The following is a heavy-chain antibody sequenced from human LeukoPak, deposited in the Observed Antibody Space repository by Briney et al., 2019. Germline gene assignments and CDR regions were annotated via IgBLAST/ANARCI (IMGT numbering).Heavy chain of an antibody. CDR3: ARVRGYSSSWYPPYNWFDP. D-gene: IGHD6-13*01. J-gene: IGHJ5*02. CDR1: GYTFTGYY. V-gene: IGHV1-2*02. Sequence: ASVKDSCKSSGYTFTGYYMHWVRQPPGQGVEWMGWINPNSGGTNYAQKFQGRVTMTRDTSISTAYMELSRLRYDDTAVYYCARVRGYSSSWYPPYNWFDPWGQGTLVTVSS. CDR2: INPNSGGT.